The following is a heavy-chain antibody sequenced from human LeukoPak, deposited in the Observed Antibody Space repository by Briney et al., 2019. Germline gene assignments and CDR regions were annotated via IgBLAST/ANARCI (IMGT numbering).Heavy chain of an antibody. CDR3: ASGGRAYNF. CDR1: GMRFSDFY. J-gene: IGHJ4*02. V-gene: IGHV3-11*01. Sequence: GGSPRLSCAASGMRFSDFYMSWMRQAPGKGLEWISFISSNGNIIHYADSAKGRFTISRDNAKNSLYLHMDSLRVEDTATYYCASGGRAYNFWGQGTPVTVSS. D-gene: IGHD1-14*01. CDR2: ISSNGNII.